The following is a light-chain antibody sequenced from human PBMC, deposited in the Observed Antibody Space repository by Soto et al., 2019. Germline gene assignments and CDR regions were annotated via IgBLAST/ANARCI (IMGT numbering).Light chain of an antibody. CDR2: DAF. J-gene: IGKJ2*01. CDR3: QQYDDLPYT. V-gene: IGKV1-33*01. Sequence: DIRMTQSPSSLSASLGDRVTITCQASQNIKNYLNWYQQKPGKAPKLLIYDAFNLKTGVPSRFSGSGSGTDFTFTISSLQPEDIATYYCQQYDDLPYTFGQGTKLEIK. CDR1: QNIKNY.